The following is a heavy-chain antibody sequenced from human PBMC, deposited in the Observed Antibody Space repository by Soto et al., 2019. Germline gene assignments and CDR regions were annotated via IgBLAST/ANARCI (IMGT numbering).Heavy chain of an antibody. CDR3: AHRRSSSNGFDS. D-gene: IGHD6-6*01. J-gene: IGHJ4*02. Sequence: SGPTLVNPTQTLTLTCTFSGFSLSTSGVGVAWIRQPPGKALEWLAIIYWDDDKRYSPSLKSRLTITKDTSKNQVVLTMTNMDPVDTVTYYCAHRRSSSNGFDSWGQGTLVTVSS. CDR2: IYWDDDK. V-gene: IGHV2-5*02. CDR1: GFSLSTSGVG.